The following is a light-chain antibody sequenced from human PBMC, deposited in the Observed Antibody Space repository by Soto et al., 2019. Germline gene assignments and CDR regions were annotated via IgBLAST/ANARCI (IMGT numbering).Light chain of an antibody. CDR2: DAS. J-gene: IGKJ1*01. CDR1: QSVSSY. CDR3: QQRSNWPPLT. V-gene: IGKV3-11*01. Sequence: EIVLTQPPATLSLSPGERATLSCRASQSVSSYLAWYQQKPGQAPRLLIYDASNSATGMPARFSGSGSGTDCTLSIISLEPEDFAVYYCQQRSNWPPLTFGQRTKVEIK.